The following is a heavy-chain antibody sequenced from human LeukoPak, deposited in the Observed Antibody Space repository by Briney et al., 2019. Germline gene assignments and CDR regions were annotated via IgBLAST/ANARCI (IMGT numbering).Heavy chain of an antibody. D-gene: IGHD3-10*01. J-gene: IGHJ4*02. CDR2: IRYDGSNE. CDR3: AKDLYGSGSYQIRLFDY. CDR1: GVTFSSYG. Sequence: GGSLRLSCAASGVTFSSYGMHWVRQAPGKGLEWVAFIRYDGSNEFYADSVKGRFTISRDNSKNTLYLQMNSLRAEDTAVYYCAKDLYGSGSYQIRLFDYWGQGTLVTVSS. V-gene: IGHV3-30*02.